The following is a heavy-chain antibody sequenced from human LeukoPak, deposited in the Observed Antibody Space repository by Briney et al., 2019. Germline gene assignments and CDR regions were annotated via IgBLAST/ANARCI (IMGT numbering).Heavy chain of an antibody. CDR2: INHSGST. CDR3: ARGRTVLDIVVVPAAHFDY. J-gene: IGHJ4*02. Sequence: NPSETLSLTCAVYGGSFSGYYWSWIRQPPGKGLEWIGEINHSGSTNYNPSLKSRVTISVDTSKNQFALKLSSVTAADTAVYYCARGRTVLDIVVVPAAHFDYWGQGTLVTVSS. V-gene: IGHV4-34*01. D-gene: IGHD2-2*03. CDR1: GGSFSGYY.